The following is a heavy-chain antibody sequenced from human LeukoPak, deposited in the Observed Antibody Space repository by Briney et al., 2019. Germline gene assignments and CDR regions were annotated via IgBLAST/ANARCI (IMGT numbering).Heavy chain of an antibody. CDR2: ICDGEST. CDR3: ATNAGAAAFDALDI. Sequence: SETLSLSCTVSGVSVSSYCWSWIRQPPGKGLECFGHICDGESTNYNPSLKSRVTISVDRSKNQFSLILSSVTAADTAVYYCATNAGAAAFDALDIWGQGTMVTVSS. D-gene: IGHD6-13*01. J-gene: IGHJ3*02. V-gene: IGHV4-59*02. CDR1: GVSVSSYC.